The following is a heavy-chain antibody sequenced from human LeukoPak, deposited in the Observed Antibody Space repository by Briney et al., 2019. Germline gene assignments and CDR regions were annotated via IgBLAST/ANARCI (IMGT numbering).Heavy chain of an antibody. CDR2: VYRGGST. Sequence: PGGSLRLSCAASGFIFSSHAMSWVRQAPGKGLEGVSVVYRGGSTYYADSVWGRFTISRHNSKNTLYLQMNRLRLDDSAVYYCARGGGTYYQHSYYGLDVWGQGTTVTVSS. CDR3: ARGGGTYYQHSYYGLDV. J-gene: IGHJ6*02. D-gene: IGHD1-26*01. V-gene: IGHV3-53*04. CDR1: GFIFSSHA.